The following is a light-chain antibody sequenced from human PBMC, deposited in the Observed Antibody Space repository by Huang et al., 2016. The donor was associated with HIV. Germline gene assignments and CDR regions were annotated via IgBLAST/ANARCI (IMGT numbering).Light chain of an antibody. V-gene: IGKV4-1*01. Sequence: DILMTQSPDSLAVSLGERATINCKSSRSVLYSSNNKNYLAWYQQKPGQPPKLLIHWASTRESGVPDLFSGSWSGTDFTLTISSLQAEDVAVYHCQQYYTTPFTFGPGTRVDI. CDR2: WAS. CDR3: QQYYTTPFT. J-gene: IGKJ3*01. CDR1: RSVLYSSNNKNY.